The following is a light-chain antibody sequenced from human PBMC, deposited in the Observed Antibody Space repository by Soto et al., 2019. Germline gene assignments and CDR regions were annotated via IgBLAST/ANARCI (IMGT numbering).Light chain of an antibody. J-gene: IGLJ1*01. CDR2: EVS. CDR3: SSYTSSSTYV. V-gene: IGLV2-14*01. CDR1: GSDVGGYNY. Sequence: QSALTRPASVSGSPGQSITISCTGTGSDVGGYNYVSWYQQHPGKAPKLMIYEVSNRPSGVSNRFSGSKSGNTASLTISGLQAEDEADYYCSSYTSSSTYVFGTGTKLTVL.